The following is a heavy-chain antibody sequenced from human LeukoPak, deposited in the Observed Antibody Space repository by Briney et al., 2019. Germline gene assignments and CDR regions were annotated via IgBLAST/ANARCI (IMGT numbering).Heavy chain of an antibody. D-gene: IGHD5-12*01. CDR3: ARVGAGFRVASFDY. CDR1: GGSISRGDYY. J-gene: IGHJ4*02. V-gene: IGHV4-30-4*01. Sequence: SQTLSLTCTVSGGSISRGDYYWSWIRQPPGEGLEWVGYIYYSGSTYYKPSLKSRVIISVDKSKNQFSLKLSSVTAADTAVYHCARVGAGFRVASFDYWGQGTLVTVSS. CDR2: IYYSGST.